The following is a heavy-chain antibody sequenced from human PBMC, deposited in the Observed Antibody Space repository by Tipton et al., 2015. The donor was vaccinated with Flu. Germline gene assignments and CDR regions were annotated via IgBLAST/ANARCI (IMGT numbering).Heavy chain of an antibody. CDR1: GGPFSGYY. V-gene: IGHV4-34*01. D-gene: IGHD3-16*02. CDR2: INHSGST. CDR3: ARDYLLGDLSFFDN. J-gene: IGHJ4*02. Sequence: LRLSCAVYGGPFSGYYWSWIRQPPGKGLEWIGEINHSGSTNYNPSLKSRVTISVDTSKNQFSLKLSSVTAADTAVYYCARDYLLGDLSFFDNWGQGTLVTVSS.